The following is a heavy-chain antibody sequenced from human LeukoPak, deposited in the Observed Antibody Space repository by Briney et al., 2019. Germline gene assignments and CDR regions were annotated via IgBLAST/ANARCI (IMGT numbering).Heavy chain of an antibody. CDR2: IYYSGST. CDR1: GGSISSGGYY. V-gene: IGHV4-31*03. J-gene: IGHJ4*02. CDR3: ARFLRSCSSTSCYARVFDY. Sequence: SETLSLTCTVSGGSISSGGYYWSRIRQHPGKGLEWIGYIYYSGSTYYNPSLKSRVTISVDTSKNQFSLKLSSVTAADTAVYYCARFLRSCSSTSCYARVFDYWGQGTLVTVSS. D-gene: IGHD2-2*01.